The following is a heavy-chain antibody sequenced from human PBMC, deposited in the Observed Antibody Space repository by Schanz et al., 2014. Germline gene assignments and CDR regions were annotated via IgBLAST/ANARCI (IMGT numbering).Heavy chain of an antibody. V-gene: IGHV3-23*01. D-gene: IGHD6-25*01. CDR3: AKVRYSSGWRGDYFDE. CDR2: MNESHSTI. CDR1: GFSFSSYA. J-gene: IGHJ4*02. Sequence: EVQLLESGGGLVQPGGSLRLSCATSGFSFSSYAINWVRQAPGKGLEWVSAMNESHSTIYYADSVRGRFTISRDNSKNTLYLQMNSLRAEDTAVYYCAKVRYSSGWRGDYFDEWGQGTLXTVSS.